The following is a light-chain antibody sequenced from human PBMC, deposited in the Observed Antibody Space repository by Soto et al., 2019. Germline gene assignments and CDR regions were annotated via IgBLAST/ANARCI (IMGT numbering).Light chain of an antibody. CDR3: CSYASSSTYV. CDR2: EGN. J-gene: IGLJ1*01. V-gene: IGLV2-23*01. CDR1: SSDVGSYNL. Sequence: QSVLTQPASVSGSPGQSITISCTVTSSDVGSYNLVSWFQHHPGKAPKLMIYEGNKRPSGVSNRFSGSKSGNTASLTISGLQAEDEADYYCCSYASSSTYVFGTGTKVTV.